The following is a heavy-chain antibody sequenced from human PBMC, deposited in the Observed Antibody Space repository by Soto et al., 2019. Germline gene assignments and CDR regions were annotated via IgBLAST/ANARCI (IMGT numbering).Heavy chain of an antibody. V-gene: IGHV4-59*01. CDR1: GGSISSYY. D-gene: IGHD6-19*01. Sequence: SETLSLTCTVSGGSISSYYWSWIRQPPGKGLEWIGYIYYSGSTNYNPSLKSRVTISVDTSKNQFSLKLSSVTAADTAVYYCARERSSGWLDYWGQGTLVTVSS. J-gene: IGHJ4*02. CDR3: ARERSSGWLDY. CDR2: IYYSGST.